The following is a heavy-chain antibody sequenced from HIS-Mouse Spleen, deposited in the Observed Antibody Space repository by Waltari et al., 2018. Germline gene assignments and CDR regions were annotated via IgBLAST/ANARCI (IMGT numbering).Heavy chain of an antibody. D-gene: IGHD1-7*01. CDR3: ARGGNWNYEDAFDI. J-gene: IGHJ3*02. V-gene: IGHV1-2*02. Sequence: APGQGLEWMGWINPNSGGTNYAQKFQGRVTMTRDTSISTAYMELSRLRSDDTAVYYCARGGNWNYEDAFDIWGQGTMVTVSS. CDR2: INPNSGGT.